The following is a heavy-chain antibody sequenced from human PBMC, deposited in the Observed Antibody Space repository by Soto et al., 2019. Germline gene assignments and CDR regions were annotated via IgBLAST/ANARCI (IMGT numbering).Heavy chain of an antibody. V-gene: IGHV1-69*12. CDR2: IIPIFGTA. CDR1: GGTFSSYA. Sequence: QVQLVQSGAEVKKPGSSVKVSCKASGGTFSSYAISWVRQAPGQGLEWMGGIIPIFGTANYAQKFQGRVTITADESTSTAYMELSSLRSEDTAVYYWARTPGYCSGGSCPGGSSWGQGTLVTVSS. J-gene: IGHJ5*02. CDR3: ARTPGYCSGGSCPGGSS. D-gene: IGHD2-15*01.